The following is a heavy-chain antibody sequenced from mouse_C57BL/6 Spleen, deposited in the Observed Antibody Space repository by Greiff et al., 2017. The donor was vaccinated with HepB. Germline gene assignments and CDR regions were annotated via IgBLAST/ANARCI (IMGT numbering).Heavy chain of an antibody. J-gene: IGHJ1*03. CDR3: ARSNYVLYWYFDV. CDR2: INPSTGGT. V-gene: IGHV1-42*01. Sequence: EVQLVESGPELVKPGASVKISCKASGYSFTGYYMNWVKQSPEKSLEWIGEINPSTGGTTYNQKFKAKATLTVDKSSSTAYMQLKSLTSEDSAVYYCARSNYVLYWYFDVWGTGTTVTVSS. CDR1: GYSFTGYY. D-gene: IGHD2-5*01.